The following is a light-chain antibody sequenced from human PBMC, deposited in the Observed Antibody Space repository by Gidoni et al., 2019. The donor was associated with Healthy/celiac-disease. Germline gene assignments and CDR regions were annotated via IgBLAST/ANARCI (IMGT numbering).Light chain of an antibody. J-gene: IGKJ4*01. CDR2: AAS. V-gene: IGKV1-27*01. Sequence: IQMTQSPSSLSASVGDRVTITCRASQGISNYLAWYQQKPGKVPKLLIYAASTLQSGVPSRFSGSGSGTDFTLTISSLQPEDVATYYCQKYNSAPLALTFGGGTKVEIK. CDR1: QGISNY. CDR3: QKYNSAPLALT.